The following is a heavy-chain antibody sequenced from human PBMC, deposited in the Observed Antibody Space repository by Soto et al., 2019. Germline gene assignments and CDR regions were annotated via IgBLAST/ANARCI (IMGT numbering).Heavy chain of an antibody. CDR2: IYHSGST. CDR1: GGSISSGGYS. V-gene: IGHV4-30-2*01. J-gene: IGHJ4*02. D-gene: IGHD3-22*01. CDR3: AQGSGSGYSY. Sequence: SLTCAVSGGSISSGGYSWSWIRQPPGKGLEWIGYIYHSGSTYYNPSLKSRVTISVDRSKNQFSLKLSSVTAADTAVYYCAQGSGSGYSYWGQGTLVTVSS.